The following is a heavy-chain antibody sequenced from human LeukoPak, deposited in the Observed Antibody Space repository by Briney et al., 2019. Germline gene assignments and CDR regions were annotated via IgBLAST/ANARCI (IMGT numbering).Heavy chain of an antibody. V-gene: IGHV3-23*01. D-gene: IGHD5-18*01. Sequence: GGSLRLSCAASGFTFNHYAMSWVRQAPGKGLECVSSINHHGHTFYVDSVKGRFTISRDNSKNTVFLQMNSLRAEDTAVYYCAEGRSYNYAYGDYFDYWGQGTLVTVSS. CDR2: INHHGHT. CDR3: AEGRSYNYAYGDYFDY. J-gene: IGHJ4*02. CDR1: GFTFNHYA.